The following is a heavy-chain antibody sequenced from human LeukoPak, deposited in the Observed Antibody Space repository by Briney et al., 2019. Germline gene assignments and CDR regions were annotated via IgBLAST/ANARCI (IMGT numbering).Heavy chain of an antibody. D-gene: IGHD3-22*01. J-gene: IGHJ4*02. CDR2: VHTTGGT. CDR1: GGSISGHY. V-gene: IGHV4-4*07. Sequence: SETLSLTCTVSGGSISGHYWSWIRQPAGKEPEWIGRVHTTGGTNYNPSLKSRLTMSVDTSKNQFSLHLTSVTAEDTAVYYCAKDPRPYDSSGYYWDYWGQGTLVTVSS. CDR3: AKDPRPYDSSGYYWDY.